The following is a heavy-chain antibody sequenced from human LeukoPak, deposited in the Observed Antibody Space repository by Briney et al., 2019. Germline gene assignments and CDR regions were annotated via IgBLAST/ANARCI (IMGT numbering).Heavy chain of an antibody. Sequence: PGGSLRLSCAASGFTFSSYGMHWVRQAPGKWLEWVAVISYDGSNKYYADSVKGRFTISRDNSKNTLYLHMNSLRAEDTAVYSCAKEILPYGGKSNWDRGAFDIWGQGTMVTVS. J-gene: IGHJ3*02. CDR1: GFTFSSYG. CDR3: AKEILPYGGKSNWDRGAFDI. D-gene: IGHD4-17*01. CDR2: ISYDGSNK. V-gene: IGHV3-30*18.